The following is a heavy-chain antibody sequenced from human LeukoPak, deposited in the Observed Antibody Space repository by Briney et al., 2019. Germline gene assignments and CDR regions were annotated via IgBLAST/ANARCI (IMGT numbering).Heavy chain of an antibody. J-gene: IGHJ4*02. CDR1: GGSISTYY. V-gene: IGHV4-59*01. CDR2: IYYSGST. Sequence: SETLSLTCSVSGGSISTYYWTWIRQPPGKGLEWIGYIYYSGSTNYNPSLKSRVTISLDTSKNQFSLKLSSVTAADTAVYYCARGFPFLRYLTRWGQGTLVTVSS. CDR3: ARGFPFLRYLTR. D-gene: IGHD3-9*01.